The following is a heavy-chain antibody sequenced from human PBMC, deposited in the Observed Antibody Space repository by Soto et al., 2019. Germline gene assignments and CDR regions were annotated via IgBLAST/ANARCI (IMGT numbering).Heavy chain of an antibody. CDR1: GFTFSSYG. J-gene: IGHJ4*02. CDR3: ANPFYYDSSGEEFDY. V-gene: IGHV3-30*18. Sequence: GGSLRLSCAASGFTFSSYGMHWVRQAPGKGLEWVAVISYDGSNKYYADSVKGRFTISRDNSRNTLYLQMNSLRAEDTAVYYCANPFYYDSSGEEFDYWGQGTLVTVSS. D-gene: IGHD3-22*01. CDR2: ISYDGSNK.